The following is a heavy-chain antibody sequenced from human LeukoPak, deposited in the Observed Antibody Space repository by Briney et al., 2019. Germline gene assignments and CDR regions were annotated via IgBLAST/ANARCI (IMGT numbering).Heavy chain of an antibody. J-gene: IGHJ4*02. CDR1: GFTFDDYA. V-gene: IGHV3-9*01. CDR2: ISWNSGTI. Sequence: GGSLRLSCAASGFTFDDYAMHWVRQAPGKGLEWVSGISWNSGTIYYADSVKGQFTISRDDAKNSLYLQMNSLRPEDTALYYCAKRSAAGTVGYFDYWGQGTLVTVSS. CDR3: AKRSAAGTVGYFDY. D-gene: IGHD6-13*01.